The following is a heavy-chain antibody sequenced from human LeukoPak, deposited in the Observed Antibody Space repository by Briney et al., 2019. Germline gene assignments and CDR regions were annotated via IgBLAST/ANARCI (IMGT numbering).Heavy chain of an antibody. CDR1: GYTFTGYY. V-gene: IGHV1-2*02. D-gene: IGHD5-18*01. CDR2: INPNSGGT. CDR3: ARDLAPSPRLQLWLQPTGY. Sequence: ASVKVSCKASGYTFTGYYMHWVRQAPGQGLEWMGWINPNSGGTNYAQKLQGRVTMTTDTSTSTAYMELRSLRSDDTAVYYCARDLAPSPRLQLWLQPTGYWGQGTLVTVSS. J-gene: IGHJ4*02.